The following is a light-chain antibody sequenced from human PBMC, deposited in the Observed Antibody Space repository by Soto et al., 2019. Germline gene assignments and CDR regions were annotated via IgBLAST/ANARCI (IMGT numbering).Light chain of an antibody. CDR3: QQYNNWPPIT. V-gene: IGKV3-15*01. CDR2: GAS. J-gene: IGKJ1*01. CDR1: QSVSSN. Sequence: EIVMTQSPATLSLSPGERATLSCMASQSVSSNLAWYQQKPGQAPRLPIYGASTRATGIPARFSGSGSGTKFTLTISSLQSEDFAVYYCQQYNNWPPITFGQGTKVDIK.